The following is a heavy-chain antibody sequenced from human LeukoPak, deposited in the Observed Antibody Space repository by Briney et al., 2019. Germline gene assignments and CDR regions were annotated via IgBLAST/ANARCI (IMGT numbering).Heavy chain of an antibody. J-gene: IGHJ4*02. Sequence: GASVNVSCKASGYTFASYDINWVRQATGQGCEWMGWLNPNSGNTGYAPKFRGRVTMTRNTSISTAYMELSSLRSEDTAVYYCARGRYYGSGSGHDPIGYWGQGTLVTVSS. D-gene: IGHD3-10*01. CDR2: LNPNSGNT. CDR3: ARGRYYGSGSGHDPIGY. CDR1: GYTFASYD. V-gene: IGHV1-8*01.